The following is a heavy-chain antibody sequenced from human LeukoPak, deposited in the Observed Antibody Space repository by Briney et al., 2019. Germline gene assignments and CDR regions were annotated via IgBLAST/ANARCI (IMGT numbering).Heavy chain of an antibody. CDR2: IYYSGST. CDR1: GGSISSYY. D-gene: IGHD3-22*01. CDR3: ARGGGYYYDSSGYYHDYFDY. J-gene: IGHJ4*02. Sequence: SETLSLTCTVSGGSISSYYWSWIRQPPGKGLEWIGYIYYSGSTNYNPSLKSRVTISVDTSKNQFSLKLSSVTAADTAVYYCARGGGYYYDSSGYYHDYFDYWGQGTLVIVSS. V-gene: IGHV4-59*01.